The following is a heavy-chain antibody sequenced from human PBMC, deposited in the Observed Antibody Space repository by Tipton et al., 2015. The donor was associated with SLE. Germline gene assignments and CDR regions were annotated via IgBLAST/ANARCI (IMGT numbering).Heavy chain of an antibody. CDR2: IYYSGST. CDR3: ARAPHIAFAFDI. D-gene: IGHD2-21*01. Sequence: TLSLTCTVSGGSISSSSYYWGWIRPPPGKGLEWIGSIYYSGSTYYNPSLKSRVTISVDTSKNQFSLKLSSVTAADTAVYYCARAPHIAFAFDIWGQGTMVTVSS. V-gene: IGHV4-39*07. CDR1: GGSISSSSYY. J-gene: IGHJ3*02.